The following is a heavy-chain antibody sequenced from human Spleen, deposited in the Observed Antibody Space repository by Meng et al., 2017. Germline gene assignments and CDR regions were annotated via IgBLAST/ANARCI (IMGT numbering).Heavy chain of an antibody. CDR3: ARDRNYDRSDYDYVVAFDI. J-gene: IGHJ3*02. CDR1: GYTFTGYY. CDR2: MNPLSGDA. Sequence: ASVKVSCKASGYTFTGYYMHWVRQAPGQGLEWMGRMNPLSGDADFPQKFQGRVTMTRDTSITTAYMELSRLRSDDTAVYYCARDRNYDRSDYDYVVAFDIWGQGTRVTVSS. V-gene: IGHV1-2*06. D-gene: IGHD3-22*01.